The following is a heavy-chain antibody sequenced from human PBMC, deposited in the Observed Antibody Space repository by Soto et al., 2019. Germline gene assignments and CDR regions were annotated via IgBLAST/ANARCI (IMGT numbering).Heavy chain of an antibody. CDR1: GFTFSRNW. CDR2: INSDGSTI. J-gene: IGHJ1*01. CDR3: VPQEDCSVTTTCSFEH. V-gene: IGHV3-74*01. Sequence: GGSLRLSCAASGFTFSRNWMHWVRQAPGKGLVWVSRINSDGSTINHADSVKGRFTISRDNAKNTLYLQMNSLRLEDTAVYFCVPQEDCSVTTTCSFEHWGQGTMVTVSS. D-gene: IGHD2-15*01.